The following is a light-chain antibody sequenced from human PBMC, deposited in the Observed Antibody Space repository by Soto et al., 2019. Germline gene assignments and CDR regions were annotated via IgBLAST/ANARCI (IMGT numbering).Light chain of an antibody. Sequence: QSVLTQPASVSGSPGQSITISCTGTSSDVGSYNLVSWYQQHPGKAPKLMIYEVSKRPSGVSTRFSGSKSGNTASLTISGLQAEDEADYYCCSYAGSRWVFGGGTKLTVL. CDR3: CSYAGSRWV. CDR2: EVS. CDR1: SSDVGSYNL. J-gene: IGLJ3*02. V-gene: IGLV2-23*02.